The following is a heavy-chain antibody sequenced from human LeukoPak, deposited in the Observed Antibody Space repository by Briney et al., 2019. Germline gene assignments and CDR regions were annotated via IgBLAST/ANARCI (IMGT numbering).Heavy chain of an antibody. CDR2: VKSDGTAT. D-gene: IGHD1-14*01. Sequence: GGSLRLSCXASGFTFSSHLXHWVRHAQGTGLVWVSSVKSDGTATNYADSVKGRFTISRDNAKNTLYLQMNSLRVEDTAVYYCVRKFATGDWGQGTLVTVSS. CDR3: VRKFATGD. V-gene: IGHV3-74*01. CDR1: GFTFSSHL. J-gene: IGHJ4*02.